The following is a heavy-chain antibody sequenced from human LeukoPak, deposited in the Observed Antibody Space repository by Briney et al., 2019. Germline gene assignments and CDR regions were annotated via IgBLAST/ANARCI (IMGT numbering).Heavy chain of an antibody. Sequence: SQTLSLTCAVSGGSISSGGYSWSWIRQPPGKGLEWIGYIYHSGSTYYNPSLKSRVPISVDRSKNQFSLKLSPVTAADTAVYYCARSSGYVWFDPWGQGTLVTVSS. V-gene: IGHV4-30-2*01. D-gene: IGHD5-12*01. CDR3: ARSSGYVWFDP. CDR1: GGSISSGGYS. J-gene: IGHJ5*02. CDR2: IYHSGST.